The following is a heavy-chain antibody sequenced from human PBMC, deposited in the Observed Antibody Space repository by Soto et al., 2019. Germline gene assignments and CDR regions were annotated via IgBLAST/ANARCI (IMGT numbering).Heavy chain of an antibody. CDR1: GFTFSNYA. D-gene: IGHD5-12*01. CDR2: ISYDGSNK. CDR3: ARGGWMKWLQLTGDYFDY. V-gene: IGHV3-30-3*01. Sequence: QVQLVESGGGVVQPGKSLRLSCAASGFTFSNYALHWVRLAPGKGLEWVAVISYDGSNKYYADSVNGRFTISRDNSKNTLYLQMNSLRTEDTAVYYCARGGWMKWLQLTGDYFDYWGQGTLVTVSS. J-gene: IGHJ4*02.